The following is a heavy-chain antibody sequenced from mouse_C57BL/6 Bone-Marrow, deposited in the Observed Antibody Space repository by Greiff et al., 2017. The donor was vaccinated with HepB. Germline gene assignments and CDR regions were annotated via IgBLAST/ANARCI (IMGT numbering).Heavy chain of an antibody. CDR2: ISGGGGKT. J-gene: IGHJ1*03. CDR3: ARHGELITTVVYFDV. D-gene: IGHD1-1*01. CDR1: GFTFSSYT. Sequence: EVKVEESGGGLVKPGGSLKLSCAASGFTFSSYTMSWVRQTPEKRLEWVATISGGGGKTYYPDSVKGRSTITRDNAKNTLYLQMSSLRSEDTALYYGARHGELITTVVYFDVWGTGTTVTVSS. V-gene: IGHV5-9*01.